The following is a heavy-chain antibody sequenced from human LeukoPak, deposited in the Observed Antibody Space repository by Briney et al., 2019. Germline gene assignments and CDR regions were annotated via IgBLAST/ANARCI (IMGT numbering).Heavy chain of an antibody. CDR1: GFTFRSYG. CDR3: ATAVASSSGWYADY. J-gene: IGHJ4*02. V-gene: IGHV3-33*01. CDR2: IWYDGSNK. D-gene: IGHD6-19*01. Sequence: PGRSLRLSCAASGFTFRSYGMHWVRQAPGKGLEWVAVIWYDGSNKYYADSVKDRFTVSRDNSKNTLYLQMNSLRAEDTAVYYCATAVASSSGWYADYWGQGTLVTVSS.